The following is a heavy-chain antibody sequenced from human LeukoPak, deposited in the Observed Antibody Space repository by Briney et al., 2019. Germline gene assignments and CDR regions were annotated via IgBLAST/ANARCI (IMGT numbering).Heavy chain of an antibody. CDR3: ARGSDYGGNSNLGY. CDR1: GGTFSSYA. Sequence: GASVKFSCKASGGTFSSYAISWVRQAPGQGLEWMGRIIPILGIANYAQKFQGRVTITADKSTSTAYMELSSLRSEDTAVYYCARGSDYGGNSNLGYWGQGTLVTVSS. V-gene: IGHV1-69*04. D-gene: IGHD4-23*01. J-gene: IGHJ4*02. CDR2: IIPILGIA.